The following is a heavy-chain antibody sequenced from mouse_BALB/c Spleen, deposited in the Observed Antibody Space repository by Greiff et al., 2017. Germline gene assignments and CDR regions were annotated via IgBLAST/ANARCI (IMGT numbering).Heavy chain of an antibody. D-gene: IGHD2-4*01. Sequence: DVKLVESGGGLVKPGGSLKLSCAASGFTFSSYAMSWVRQTPEKRLEWVASISSGGSTYYPDSVKGRFTISRDNARNILYLQMSSLRSEDTAMYYCARDYDGAWFAYWGQGTLVTVSA. CDR2: ISSGGST. J-gene: IGHJ3*01. CDR3: ARDYDGAWFAY. V-gene: IGHV5-6-5*01. CDR1: GFTFSSYA.